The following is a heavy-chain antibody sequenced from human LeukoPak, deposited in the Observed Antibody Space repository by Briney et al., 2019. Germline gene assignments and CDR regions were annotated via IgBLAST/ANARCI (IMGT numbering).Heavy chain of an antibody. D-gene: IGHD6-13*01. J-gene: IGHJ4*02. Sequence: GGSLRLSCAASGFTLSTYWMHWVRQGPGKGLVWVSCINSDGSRTTYADSVEGRFTISRDNAKNTLYLQMNTLRVEDTAVYYCARGSWSAADTNIDCWGQGTLVTVSS. CDR1: GFTLSTYW. V-gene: IGHV3-74*01. CDR2: INSDGSRT. CDR3: ARGSWSAADTNIDC.